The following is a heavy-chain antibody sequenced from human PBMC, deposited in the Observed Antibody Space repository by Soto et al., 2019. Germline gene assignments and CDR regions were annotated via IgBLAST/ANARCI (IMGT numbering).Heavy chain of an antibody. D-gene: IGHD4-17*01. V-gene: IGHV1-69*12. CDR1: GGTFSRHA. CDR3: ASDPPNDNGDHDAFDI. CDR2: IIPIVDAT. Sequence: QVQLVQSGTEVKKPGSSVKVSCKASGGTFSRHAVSWVRQAPGQGLEWMGAIIPIVDATNDAQKFQDRVTITADESTNTVYMELRSLRSEDTAVYFCASDPPNDNGDHDAFDIWGQGTMVIVSS. J-gene: IGHJ3*02.